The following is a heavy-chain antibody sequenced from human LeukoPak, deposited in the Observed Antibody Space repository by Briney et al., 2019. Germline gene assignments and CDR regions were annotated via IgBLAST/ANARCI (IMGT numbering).Heavy chain of an antibody. V-gene: IGHV1-18*01. J-gene: IGHJ6*03. CDR1: GYTFTSYG. Sequence: GASVKVSCKASGYTFTSYGISWVRQAPGQGLEWMGWISAYNGDTDFPQKLQGRVTMTTDTSTSTAYMELRSLRSDDTAVYYCARSSPPNYYYYYYMDVWGKGTTVTVSS. CDR3: ARSSPPNYYYYYYMDV. CDR2: ISAYNGDT.